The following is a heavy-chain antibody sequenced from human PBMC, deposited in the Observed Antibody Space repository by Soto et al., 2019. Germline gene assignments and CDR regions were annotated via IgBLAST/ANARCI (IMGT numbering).Heavy chain of an antibody. CDR2: ISWNSGSI. J-gene: IGHJ4*02. V-gene: IGHV3-9*01. D-gene: IGHD3-10*01. CDR3: AKDKVRGLYRKIFDY. CDR1: GFTFDDYA. Sequence: GGSLRLSCAASGFTFDDYAMHWVRQAPGKGLEWVSGISWNSGSIGYADSVKGRFTISRDNAKNSLYLQMNSLRAEDTALYYCAKDKVRGLYRKIFDYWGQGTLVTVSS.